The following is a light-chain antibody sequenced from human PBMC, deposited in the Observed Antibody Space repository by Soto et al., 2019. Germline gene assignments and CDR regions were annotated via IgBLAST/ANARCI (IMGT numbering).Light chain of an antibody. CDR1: QSISSY. CDR3: QQYHTSPLT. Sequence: ECVLPQSPGTLSFSPGERATLSCRASQSISSYLAWYQQKPGQAPRLLIYGASSRATGIPDRFSGSGSGTDFTLTISRLEPEDFALYYCQQYHTSPLTFGQGTKVDIK. CDR2: GAS. V-gene: IGKV3-20*01. J-gene: IGKJ1*01.